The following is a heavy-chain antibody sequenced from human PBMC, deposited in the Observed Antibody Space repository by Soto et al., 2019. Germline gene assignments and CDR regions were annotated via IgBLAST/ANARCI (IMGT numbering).Heavy chain of an antibody. J-gene: IGHJ4*02. CDR2: ISGSGGST. CDR3: ARSFSRGWYYFEW. V-gene: IGHV3-23*01. Sequence: PGWSLRLSCAASGFTFSTYAMSLVRQAPGKGLEWVSAISGSGGSTYYADSVEGRFTISRDNSKNTLSLQMNSLRAEDTAVYYCARSFSRGWYYFEWWGQGTLVTVSS. D-gene: IGHD6-19*01. CDR1: GFTFSTYA.